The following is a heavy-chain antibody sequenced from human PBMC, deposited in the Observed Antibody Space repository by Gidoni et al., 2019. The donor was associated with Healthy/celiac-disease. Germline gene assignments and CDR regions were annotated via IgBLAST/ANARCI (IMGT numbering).Heavy chain of an antibody. CDR3: ARARYCSSTSCYWEEPGEFDY. CDR2: IYYSGST. V-gene: IGHV4-59*01. Sequence: QVQLQESGPGLVKPSETLSLTCTVSGGSISSYYWSWIRQPPGKGLEWIGYIYYSGSTNYNPALKSRVTISVDTSKNQFSLKLSSVTAADTAVYYCARARYCSSTSCYWEEPGEFDYWGQGTLVTVSS. D-gene: IGHD2-2*01. J-gene: IGHJ4*02. CDR1: GGSISSYY.